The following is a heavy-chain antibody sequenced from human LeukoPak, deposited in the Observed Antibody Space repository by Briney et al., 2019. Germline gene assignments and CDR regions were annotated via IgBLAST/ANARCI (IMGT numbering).Heavy chain of an antibody. Sequence: GRSLRLSCAASGFTFSSYAIHWVRQAPGRGLEWVALISYDGSNKYYGDSVKGRFTISRDNSKNTLYLQMNSLGAEDTAVYYCARDRGLPDYWGQGTLVTVSS. CDR3: ARDRGLPDY. V-gene: IGHV3-30*04. J-gene: IGHJ4*02. D-gene: IGHD2-15*01. CDR2: ISYDGSNK. CDR1: GFTFSSYA.